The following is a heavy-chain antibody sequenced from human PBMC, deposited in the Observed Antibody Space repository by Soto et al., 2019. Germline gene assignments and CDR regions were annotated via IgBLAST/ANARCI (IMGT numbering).Heavy chain of an antibody. D-gene: IGHD3-16*01. V-gene: IGHV3-33*01. CDR3: ARGSRGGYYYYYYMDV. J-gene: IGHJ6*03. CDR2: IWYDGSNK. Sequence: GGSLRLSCAASGFTFSSYGMHWVRQAPGKGLEWVAVIWYDGSNKYYADSVKGRFTISRDNSKNTLYLQMNSLRAEDTAVYYCARGSRGGYYYYYYMDVWGKGTTVTVSS. CDR1: GFTFSSYG.